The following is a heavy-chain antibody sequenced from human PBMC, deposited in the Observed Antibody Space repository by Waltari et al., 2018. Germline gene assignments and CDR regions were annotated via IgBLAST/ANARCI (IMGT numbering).Heavy chain of an antibody. CDR1: GFPFSTYT. J-gene: IGHJ6*02. CDR3: AKDEGARLAPTFGMDA. V-gene: IGHV3-23*01. D-gene: IGHD6-6*01. Sequence: EMQLLESGGALVQPGGSLRLSCAASGFPFSTYTMNWVRQAQGQGVEWVAVMTAMGLMDYGDSVKGRFIISRDNSKNTLYLEMYRLRVEDTARYYCAKDEGARLAPTFGMDAWGQGTTVIVS. CDR2: MTAMGLM.